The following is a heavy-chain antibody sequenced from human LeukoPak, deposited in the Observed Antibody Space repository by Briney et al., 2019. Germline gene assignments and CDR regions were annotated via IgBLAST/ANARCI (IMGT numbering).Heavy chain of an antibody. CDR2: IYYSGST. CDR3: ARGSRVVVTANDAFDI. CDR1: GGSISSYY. J-gene: IGHJ3*02. Sequence: PSETLSLTCTVSGGSISSYYWSCIRQPPGKGLEWIGYIYYSGSTNYNPSLKSRVTISVDTSKNQFSLKLSSVTAADTAVYYCARGSRVVVTANDAFDIWGQGTMVTVPS. V-gene: IGHV4-59*01. D-gene: IGHD2-21*02.